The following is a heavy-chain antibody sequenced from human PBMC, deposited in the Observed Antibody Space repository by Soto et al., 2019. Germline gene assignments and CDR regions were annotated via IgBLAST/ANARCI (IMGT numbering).Heavy chain of an antibody. J-gene: IGHJ2*01. D-gene: IGHD4-17*01. CDR1: GFTFSSYA. CDR2: ISGSGGST. Sequence: EVQLLESGGGLVQPGGSLRLSCAASGFTFSSYAMSWVRQAPGKGLEWVSGISGSGGSTYYADSVKGRFTISRDNSKNTLYLQMNSLRAEDTAVYDCAKDYGDIYWYFDLWGRGTLVTVSS. V-gene: IGHV3-23*01. CDR3: AKDYGDIYWYFDL.